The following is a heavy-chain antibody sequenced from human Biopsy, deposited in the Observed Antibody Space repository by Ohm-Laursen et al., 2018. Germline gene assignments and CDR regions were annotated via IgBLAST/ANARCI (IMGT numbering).Heavy chain of an antibody. D-gene: IGHD3-22*01. V-gene: IGHV4-34*01. Sequence: SQTLSLTCAVYGESFNGYYWSWIRQTPGKGLEWIGEINHSGRTNYNPSLKSRVTISVDTSKNQFSLKVRSVTAADTAVYYCARGVDYYDPYHYYALDVWGQGTTVTVS. CDR1: GESFNGYY. CDR2: INHSGRT. J-gene: IGHJ6*02. CDR3: ARGVDYYDPYHYYALDV.